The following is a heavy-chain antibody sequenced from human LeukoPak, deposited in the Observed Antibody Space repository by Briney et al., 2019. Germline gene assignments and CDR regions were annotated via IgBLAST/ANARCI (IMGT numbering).Heavy chain of an antibody. D-gene: IGHD1-26*01. Sequence: ASVKVSCKASGYTFTGYNIHWVRQAPGQGLEWMGWINPNSGGTNYAQKFQGRVTMTTDTSTSTAYMELRSLRSDDTAVYYCARDLAWEPPFGWFDPWGQGTLVTVSS. V-gene: IGHV1-2*02. CDR1: GYTFTGYN. CDR2: INPNSGGT. J-gene: IGHJ5*02. CDR3: ARDLAWEPPFGWFDP.